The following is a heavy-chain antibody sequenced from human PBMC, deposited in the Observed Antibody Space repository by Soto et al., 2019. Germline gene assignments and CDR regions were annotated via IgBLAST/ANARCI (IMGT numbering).Heavy chain of an antibody. CDR1: GGTLSSYA. Sequence: QVQLVQSGAEVKKPGSSVKVSCKASGGTLSSYAISWVRQAPGQGLEWMGGIIPIFGTANYAQKFQGRVTIAADESTRTAYMELGSRRSADTAVYYLATGLYRGRYFPVAYWGQGTLVTVS. CDR2: IIPIFGTA. D-gene: IGHD1-26*01. V-gene: IGHV1-69*12. CDR3: ATGLYRGRYFPVAY. J-gene: IGHJ4*02.